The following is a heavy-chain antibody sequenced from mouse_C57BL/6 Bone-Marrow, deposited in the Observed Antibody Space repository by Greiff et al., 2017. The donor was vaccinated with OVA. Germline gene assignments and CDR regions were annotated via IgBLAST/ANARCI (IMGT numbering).Heavy chain of an antibody. Sequence: EVQLVESGGGLAKPGGSLKLSCAASGFTFSSYAMSWVRQTPEQRLEWVATISDGGSYTYYPDNVKGRFTISRDNAKNNLYLQMSHLKSEDTAMYYCARDSVYYYGSAWFAYWGQGTLVTVSA. CDR3: ARDSVYYYGSAWFAY. J-gene: IGHJ3*01. CDR2: ISDGGSYT. V-gene: IGHV5-4*01. D-gene: IGHD1-1*01. CDR1: GFTFSSYA.